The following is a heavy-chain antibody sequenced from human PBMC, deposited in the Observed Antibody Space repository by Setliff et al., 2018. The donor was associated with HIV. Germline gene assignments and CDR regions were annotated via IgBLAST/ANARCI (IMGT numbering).Heavy chain of an antibody. Sequence: SETLSLTCIVSGGSITSSGYYWGWIRQPPGKGLEWIGSVYYSGSTYYNPSLKSRVTISVDTSKYQFSLKLSSVTAADTAVYSCAGGLGNYNLWADPFDYWGQGTLVTVSS. CDR3: AGGLGNYNLWADPFDY. CDR2: VYYSGST. V-gene: IGHV4-39*07. CDR1: GGSITSSGYY. D-gene: IGHD3-3*01. J-gene: IGHJ4*02.